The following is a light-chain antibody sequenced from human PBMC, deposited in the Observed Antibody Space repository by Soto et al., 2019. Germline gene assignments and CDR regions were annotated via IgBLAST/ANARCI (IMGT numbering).Light chain of an antibody. V-gene: IGLV1-44*01. Sequence: QSVLTQPPSASGTPGQRVTMSCSGSNSNIGSNTVSWYQHLPGTAPKLLIYNNNRRPSGVPDRFSGSKSGTSASLAISGLQSEDEAEYYCAAWDDSLKGLWVLGGGTKLTVL. J-gene: IGLJ3*02. CDR1: NSNIGSNT. CDR2: NNN. CDR3: AAWDDSLKGLWV.